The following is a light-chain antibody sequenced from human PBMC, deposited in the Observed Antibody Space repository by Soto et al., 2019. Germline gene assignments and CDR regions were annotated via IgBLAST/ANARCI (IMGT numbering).Light chain of an antibody. Sequence: DIQMTQSPSSLSASVGDRVTITCRASQIISTHLNWYQQKPGKAPNLLIYAASSLQSGVPSRFSGSGSGTDFTLTISSLQPEDFATYFCQQSYITPAGFGGGTKVEIK. CDR3: QQSYITPAG. CDR1: QIISTH. CDR2: AAS. V-gene: IGKV1-39*01. J-gene: IGKJ4*01.